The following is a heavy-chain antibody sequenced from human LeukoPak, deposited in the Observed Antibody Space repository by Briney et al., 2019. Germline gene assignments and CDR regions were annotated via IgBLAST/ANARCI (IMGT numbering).Heavy chain of an antibody. J-gene: IGHJ4*02. V-gene: IGHV3-23*01. CDR2: INGSGGTT. D-gene: IGHD3-10*01. CDR3: AKAFDYYGSGSYLTY. Sequence: GGSLRLSCAASGFTFNTYAMNWVRQAPGKGLEWVSAINGSGGTTYYADSVKGRFTISRDNSKNTLYLQMNSLRAEDTAVYYCAKAFDYYGSGSYLTYWGQGTLVTVSS. CDR1: GFTFNTYA.